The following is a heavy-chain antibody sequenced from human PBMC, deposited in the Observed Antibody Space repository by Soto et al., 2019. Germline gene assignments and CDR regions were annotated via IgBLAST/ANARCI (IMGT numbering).Heavy chain of an antibody. D-gene: IGHD1-26*01. J-gene: IGHJ4*02. CDR1: GGSISRSY. CDR3: AKDVGGSSDS. Sequence: QVHLQESGPGLVKPSETLSLNCSVSGGSISRSYWSWVRQPPGKGLEWIGYIFYSGSTSYHPSLESRVTISPDTSKNQFSLKLKSVTAADTAVYYCAKDVGGSSDSWGQGTLVTVSS. V-gene: IGHV4-59*01. CDR2: IFYSGST.